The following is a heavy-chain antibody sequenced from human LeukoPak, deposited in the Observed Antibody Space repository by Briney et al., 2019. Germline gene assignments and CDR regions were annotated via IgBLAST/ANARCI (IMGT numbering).Heavy chain of an antibody. CDR1: GGSISSGRYY. J-gene: IGHJ3*02. CDR2: FYNSGST. D-gene: IGHD3-16*01. CDR3: ARRDERLAGGFRKAFDI. V-gene: IGHV4-39*01. Sequence: PSETLSLTCTVSGGSISSGRYYWVWIRQPPGKGLEWIGSFYNSGSTYYNPSLKSRVTISVDTSKNQFSLELNSVTAADTALYFCARRDERLAGGFRKAFDICCPGTLVTVSS.